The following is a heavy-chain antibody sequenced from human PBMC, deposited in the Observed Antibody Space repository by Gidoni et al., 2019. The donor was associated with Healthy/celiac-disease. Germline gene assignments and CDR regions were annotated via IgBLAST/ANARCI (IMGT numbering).Heavy chain of an antibody. V-gene: IGHV3-30*18. CDR1: GLTVSSYG. CDR2: LSYDGSNK. J-gene: IGHJ4*02. CDR3: AQDQARVTMVRGVITY. Sequence: QVKLVESGGGVVQPGRSRRLSCADSGLTVSSYGRHWVRQAPGKGLEFVTVLSYDGSNKYYADSVECLLTISRDNSKTTLYLQMNSLRAEDTALYYCAQDQARVTMVRGVITYWGQGTLVTVSS. D-gene: IGHD3-10*01.